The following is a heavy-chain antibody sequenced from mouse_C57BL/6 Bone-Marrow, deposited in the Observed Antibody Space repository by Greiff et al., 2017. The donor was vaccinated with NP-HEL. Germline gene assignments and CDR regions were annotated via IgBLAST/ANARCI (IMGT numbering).Heavy chain of an antibody. Sequence: EVQLQQSGAELVRPGASVKLSCTASGFNIKDDYMHWVKQRPEQGLEWIGWIDPENGDTESASQFQGKATITADTSSNTAYLQLSSLTSEDTAVYYCTTPSTVVPYYFDYWGQGTTLTVSS. J-gene: IGHJ2*01. CDR3: TTPSTVVPYYFDY. V-gene: IGHV14-4*01. CDR2: IDPENGDT. D-gene: IGHD1-1*01. CDR1: GFNIKDDY.